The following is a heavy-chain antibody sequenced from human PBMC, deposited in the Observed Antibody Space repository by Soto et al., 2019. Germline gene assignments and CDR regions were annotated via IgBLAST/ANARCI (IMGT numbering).Heavy chain of an antibody. CDR2: IYYSGST. J-gene: IGHJ6*02. V-gene: IGHV4-31*03. CDR3: ASNVVAAIPYYYGMDV. D-gene: IGHD2-15*01. Sequence: KPSETLSLTFTVSGGSISTGGYYWSWIRQHPGKGLEWIGYIYYSGSTYYNPSLKSRVTISVDTSKNQFSLKLSSVTAADTAVYYCASNVVAAIPYYYGMDVWGQGTTVT. CDR1: GGSISTGGYY.